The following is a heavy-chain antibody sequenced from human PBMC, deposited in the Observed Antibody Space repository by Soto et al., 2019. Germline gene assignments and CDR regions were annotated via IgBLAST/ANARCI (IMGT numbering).Heavy chain of an antibody. CDR3: AKIPHGSSWYLDDFDI. CDR1: GFTFSSYA. CDR2: ISGSGGST. D-gene: IGHD6-13*01. J-gene: IGHJ3*02. Sequence: EVQLLESGGGLVQPGGSLRLSCAASGFTFSSYAMSWVRQAPGKGLEWVSAISGSGGSTYYADSVKGRFTISRDNSKNTLYLQMNSLRAEDTAVYYCAKIPHGSSWYLDDFDIWGQGTMVTVSS. V-gene: IGHV3-23*01.